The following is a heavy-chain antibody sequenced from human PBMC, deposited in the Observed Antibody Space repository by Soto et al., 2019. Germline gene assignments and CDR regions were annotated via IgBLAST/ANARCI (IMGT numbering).Heavy chain of an antibody. D-gene: IGHD2-15*01. J-gene: IGHJ6*02. CDR2: ISAYNGNT. CDR3: ARDLGWSVYCSGGSCQHHPNYYYYYGMDV. V-gene: IGHV1-18*01. CDR1: GYTFTSYG. Sequence: ASVKVSCKDSGYTFTSYGISWVRQAPGQGLEWMGWISAYNGNTNYAQKLQGRVTMTTNTSTSTASMELRSLRSDDTAVYYCARDLGWSVYCSGGSCQHHPNYYYYYGMDVWGQGTTVTVSS.